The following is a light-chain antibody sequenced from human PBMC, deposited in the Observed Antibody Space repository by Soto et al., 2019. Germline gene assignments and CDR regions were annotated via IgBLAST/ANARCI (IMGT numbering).Light chain of an antibody. V-gene: IGKV3-20*01. CDR3: QQYESSPLT. CDR2: RAS. J-gene: IGKJ4*01. CDR1: QSVSSSF. Sequence: EIVLSQSPDTLSLSPGERATLACRASQSVSSSFLAWYHQKPAQAPRLLIYRASSRATGIPDRFTGSGSGTDFTLTTSRLEPEDFAVYYCQQYESSPLTFGGGTKVEIK.